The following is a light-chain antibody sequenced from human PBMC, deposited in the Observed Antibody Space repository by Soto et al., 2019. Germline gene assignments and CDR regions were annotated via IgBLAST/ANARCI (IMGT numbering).Light chain of an antibody. J-gene: IGKJ5*01. CDR3: QQYDGLPT. CDR1: QSISSW. V-gene: IGKV1-5*01. CDR2: DAS. Sequence: DIQMTQSPSILSASVGDRVTITCRASQSISSWLAWYQQKPGKAPNLLIYDASSLESGVPSRFSGSGSGTEFTLTISSLQPDDVATYYCQQYDGLPTFGQGTRLEIK.